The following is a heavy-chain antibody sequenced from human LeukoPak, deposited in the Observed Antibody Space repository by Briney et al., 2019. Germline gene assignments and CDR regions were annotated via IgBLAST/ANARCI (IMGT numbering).Heavy chain of an antibody. J-gene: IGHJ6*03. D-gene: IGHD4-23*01. CDR1: GGSISSYY. CDR3: ASDAGNHYYYYMDV. CDR2: IYYSGST. Sequence: SETLSLTCTVSGGSISSYYWSWIRQPPGKGLEWIGYIYYSGSTNYNPSLKSRVTISVDTSKSQFSLKLSSVTAADTAVYYCASDAGNHYYYYMDVWGKGTTVTVSS. V-gene: IGHV4-59*01.